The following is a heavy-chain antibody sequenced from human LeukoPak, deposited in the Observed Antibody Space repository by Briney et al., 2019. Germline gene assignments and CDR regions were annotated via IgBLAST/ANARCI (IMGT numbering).Heavy chain of an antibody. Sequence: ASVKVSCKASGYTFTGYYMHWVRQAPGQGLEWMGRINPNSGGTNYAQKFQGRVTMSRDTSISTVYMELSRLRSDDTAVYYCARVETYYYYYMDVWGKGTTVTVSS. D-gene: IGHD3-3*01. J-gene: IGHJ6*03. CDR1: GYTFTGYY. CDR3: ARVETYYYYYMDV. V-gene: IGHV1-2*06. CDR2: INPNSGGT.